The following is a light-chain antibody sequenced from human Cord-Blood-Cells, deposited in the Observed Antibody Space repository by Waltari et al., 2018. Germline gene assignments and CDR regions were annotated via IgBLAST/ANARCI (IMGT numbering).Light chain of an antibody. J-gene: IGKJ1*01. V-gene: IGKV3-20*01. CDR1: QSISSSY. CDR3: QQYGSSPWT. CDR2: GAS. Sequence: EIVLTQSPGTLSLPPWERATLSCRAGQSISSSYLAWYQQKPGKAPRLLIDGASSRATGIPYRFSGSGSGTDFTLTISRLEPEDFAVYYCQQYGSSPWTFGQGTKVEIK.